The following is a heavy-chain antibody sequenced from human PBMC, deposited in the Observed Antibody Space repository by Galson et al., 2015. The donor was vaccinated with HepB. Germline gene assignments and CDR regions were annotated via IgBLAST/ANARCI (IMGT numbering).Heavy chain of an antibody. J-gene: IGHJ6*02. CDR2: IDWDDDK. V-gene: IGHV2-70*04. D-gene: IGHD3-10*01. CDR3: ARSITMVRGAPQRTRYNYYGMDV. CDR1: GFSLSTSGMR. Sequence: PALVKPTQTLTLTCTFSGFSLSTSGMRVSWIRQPPGKALEWLARIDWDDDKFYSTSLKTRLTISKDTSKNQVVLTMTNMDPVDTATYYCARSITMVRGAPQRTRYNYYGMDVWGQGTTVTVSS.